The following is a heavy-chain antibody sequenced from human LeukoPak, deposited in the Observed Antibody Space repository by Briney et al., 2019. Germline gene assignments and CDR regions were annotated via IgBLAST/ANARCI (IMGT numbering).Heavy chain of an antibody. CDR2: INQDGSDK. Sequence: GGSLRLSCAASGLTFSIHWMNWVRQAPGKGLECVANINQDGSDKYYVDSVKGRFTISRDNTKNSLYLQMNSLRAEDTAVYYCVGGDYWGQGALVTVSS. CDR3: VGGDY. CDR1: GLTFSIHW. V-gene: IGHV3-7*01. J-gene: IGHJ4*02.